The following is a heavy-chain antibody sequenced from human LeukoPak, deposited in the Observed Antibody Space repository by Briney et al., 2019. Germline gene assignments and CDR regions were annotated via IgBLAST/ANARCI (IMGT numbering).Heavy chain of an antibody. CDR1: GFTFSSYA. CDR3: AKDYLPLNYYDSSGYADY. Sequence: GRSLRLSCAASGFTFSSYAMHWVRQAPGKGLEWVAVISYDGSNKYYADSVKGRFTISRDNSKNTLYLQMNSLRAEDTAVYYCAKDYLPLNYYDSSGYADYWGQGTLVTVSS. CDR2: ISYDGSNK. V-gene: IGHV3-30-3*01. D-gene: IGHD3-22*01. J-gene: IGHJ4*02.